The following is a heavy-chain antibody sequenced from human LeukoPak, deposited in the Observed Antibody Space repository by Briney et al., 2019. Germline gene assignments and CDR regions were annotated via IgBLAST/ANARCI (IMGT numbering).Heavy chain of an antibody. Sequence: SVTVSCKASGGTFSSYAISWVRQAPGQGLEWMGRIIPILGIANYAQKFQGRVTITADKSTSTAYMELSSLRSEDTAVYYCARGQGYCSGGSCYSDYYYGMDVWDQGTTVAVSS. CDR3: ARGQGYCSGGSCYSDYYYGMDV. CDR2: IIPILGIA. J-gene: IGHJ6*02. CDR1: GGTFSSYA. V-gene: IGHV1-69*04. D-gene: IGHD2-15*01.